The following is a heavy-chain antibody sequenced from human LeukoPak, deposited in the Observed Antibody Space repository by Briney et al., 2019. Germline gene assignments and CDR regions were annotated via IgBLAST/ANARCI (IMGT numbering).Heavy chain of an antibody. D-gene: IGHD3-22*01. CDR3: ARGLDSSGSLPFDY. V-gene: IGHV4-34*01. CDR2: INHSGST. CDR1: GGSFSGYY. J-gene: IGHJ4*02. Sequence: SETLSLTCAVYGGSFSGYYWSWIRLPPGKGLEWIGEINHSGSTNYNPSLKSRVTISVDTSKNQFSLKLSSVTAADTAVYYCARGLDSSGSLPFDYWGQGTLVTVSS.